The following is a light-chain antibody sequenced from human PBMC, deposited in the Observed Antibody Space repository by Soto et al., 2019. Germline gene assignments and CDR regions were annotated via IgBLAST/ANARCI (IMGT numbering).Light chain of an antibody. Sequence: DIQMTQSTSSVSASVGDRVTITCRASQGIRSWLAWYQQKPGKAPKLLIYDASSLQSGVPSRFSRSGSGTDFTLTISSLQPEDFATYYCQQANSFPITFGQGTRLEIK. CDR3: QQANSFPIT. CDR1: QGIRSW. V-gene: IGKV1D-12*01. J-gene: IGKJ5*01. CDR2: DAS.